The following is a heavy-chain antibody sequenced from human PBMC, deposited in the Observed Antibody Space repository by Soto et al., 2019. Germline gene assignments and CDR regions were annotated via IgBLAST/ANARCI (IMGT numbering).Heavy chain of an antibody. CDR2: ITDSGYTA. J-gene: IGHJ4*02. D-gene: IGHD6-19*01. V-gene: IGHV3-23*01. CDR3: AKNGQWLATPPEA. Sequence: EVQLLESGGASVQPGGSLRLSCAASGFSFGTFVMNWFRQAPGGGLERVSSITDSGYTASYAETVEGRFTVSRDNSKNILHLQMNDLRVEDTATYYCAKNGQWLATPPEAWGQGTLVTVSS. CDR1: GFSFGTFV.